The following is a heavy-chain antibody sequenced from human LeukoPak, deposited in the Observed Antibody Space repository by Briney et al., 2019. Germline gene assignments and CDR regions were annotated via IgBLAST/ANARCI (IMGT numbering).Heavy chain of an antibody. CDR3: ARVFRVVAATPRGRFDP. Sequence: GSLRLSCAASGFTFSSYAMSWIRQPPGKGLEWIGEINHSGSTNYNPSLKSRVTISVDTSKNQFSLKLSSVTAADTAVYYCARVFRVVAATPRGRFDPWGQGTLVTVSS. CDR1: GFTFSSYA. CDR2: INHSGST. V-gene: IGHV4-34*01. J-gene: IGHJ5*02. D-gene: IGHD2-15*01.